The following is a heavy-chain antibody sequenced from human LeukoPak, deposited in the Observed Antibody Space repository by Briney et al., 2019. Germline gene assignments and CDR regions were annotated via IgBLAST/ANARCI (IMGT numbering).Heavy chain of an antibody. CDR2: ISAYNGNT. D-gene: IGHD6-13*01. Sequence: ASVKVSCKASGGTFSSYAISWVRQAPGQGLEWMGWISAYNGNTNYAQKLQGRVTMTTDTSTSTAYMELRSLRSDDTAVYYCARGSAAGAHDAFDIWGQGTMVTVSS. CDR1: GGTFSSYA. J-gene: IGHJ3*02. V-gene: IGHV1-18*01. CDR3: ARGSAAGAHDAFDI.